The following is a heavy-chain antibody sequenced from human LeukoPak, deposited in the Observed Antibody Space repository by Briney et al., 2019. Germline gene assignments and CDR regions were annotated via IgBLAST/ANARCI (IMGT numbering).Heavy chain of an antibody. CDR2: ITSSSSVI. Sequence: PGGSLRLSCETSDFAFSNYAMSWVRQAPGRGLEWLSYITSSSSVIYYADSVKGRFTVSRDNAKNSLYLQMNSLRAEDTAVYYCAGLSVTSSGYFWGQGTLVTVSS. CDR3: AGLSVTSSGYF. V-gene: IGHV3-48*01. D-gene: IGHD3-22*01. CDR1: DFAFSNYA. J-gene: IGHJ4*02.